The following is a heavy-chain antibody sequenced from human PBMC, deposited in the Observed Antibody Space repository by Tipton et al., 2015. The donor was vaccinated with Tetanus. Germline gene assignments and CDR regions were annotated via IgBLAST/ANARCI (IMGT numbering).Heavy chain of an antibody. J-gene: IGHJ3*01. CDR1: GFTFSSYA. CDR3: AKFLAELNWDDAFDV. Sequence: SLRLSCAASGFTFSSYAMNWVRQAPGEGLEWVSSISGGDNTRYYADSVKGRFSISRDNSKNTLYLQMNSLGVDDTAVYYCAKFLAELNWDDAFDVWGHGTKVTVSS. D-gene: IGHD7-27*01. CDR2: ISGGDNTR. V-gene: IGHV3-23*01.